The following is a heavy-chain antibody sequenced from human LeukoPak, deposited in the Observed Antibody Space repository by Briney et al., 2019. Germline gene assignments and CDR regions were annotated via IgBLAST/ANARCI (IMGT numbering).Heavy chain of an antibody. CDR2: ISGSGGST. CDR3: ARDTRRVVVTANDYPNDAFDI. CDR1: GFTFSSYA. Sequence: GGSLRLSCAASGFTFSSYAMSWVRQAPGKGLEWVSAISGSGGSTYYADSVKGRFTISRDNSKNTLHLQMNSLRAEDTAVYYCARDTRRVVVTANDYPNDAFDIWGQGTMVTVSS. V-gene: IGHV3-23*01. D-gene: IGHD2-21*02. J-gene: IGHJ3*02.